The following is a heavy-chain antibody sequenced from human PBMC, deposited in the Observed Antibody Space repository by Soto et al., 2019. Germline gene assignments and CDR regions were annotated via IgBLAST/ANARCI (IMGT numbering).Heavy chain of an antibody. J-gene: IGHJ4*02. CDR2: IISSAVYI. CDR1: GFNFITYS. D-gene: IGHD3-22*01. CDR3: VRDGLDYYDTERLYFDN. Sequence: EVQLVESGGGPVRPGGSLKLSCAASGFNFITYSLSWVRQAPGKGLEWVASIISSAVYIDYADSVKGRFTISRDNANNSLYLQMNSLRAEDTATYYCVRDGLDYYDTERLYFDNWGQGTLVTVSS. V-gene: IGHV3-21*01.